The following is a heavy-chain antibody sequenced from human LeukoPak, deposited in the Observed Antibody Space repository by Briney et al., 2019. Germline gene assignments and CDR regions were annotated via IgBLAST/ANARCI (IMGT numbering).Heavy chain of an antibody. CDR3: ALRVTTALNAFDI. J-gene: IGHJ3*02. CDR1: GFTFSSYA. Sequence: PGRSLRLSCEASGFTFSSYAMSWVRQAPGKGLEWVSGISDSGSTTSYADSVKGRFTISRDNSNNTLFLQMHNLRGEDTAMYYCALRVTTALNAFDIWGQGTMVTVS. V-gene: IGHV3-23*01. D-gene: IGHD1/OR15-1a*01. CDR2: ISDSGSTT.